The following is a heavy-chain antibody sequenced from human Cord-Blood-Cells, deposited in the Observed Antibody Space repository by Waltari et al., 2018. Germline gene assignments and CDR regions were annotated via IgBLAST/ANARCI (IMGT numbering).Heavy chain of an antibody. CDR1: GFIFSGSA. D-gene: IGHD6-6*01. CDR2: IRSKANSYAT. J-gene: IGHJ4*02. V-gene: IGHV3-73*02. CDR3: TRQGSSSSDY. Sequence: EVQLVESGGGLVQPGGSLKLSCAASGFIFSGSAMHWVHQASGKGLEWVGRIRSKANSYATAYAASVKGRFTISRDDSKNTAYLQMNSLKTEDTAVYYCTRQGSSSSDYWGQGTLVTVSS.